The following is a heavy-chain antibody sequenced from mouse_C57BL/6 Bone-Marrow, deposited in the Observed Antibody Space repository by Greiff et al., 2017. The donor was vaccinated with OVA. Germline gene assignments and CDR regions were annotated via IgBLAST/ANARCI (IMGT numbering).Heavy chain of an antibody. D-gene: IGHD2-3*01. CDR1: GYTFTSYW. V-gene: IGHV1-69*01. J-gene: IGHJ4*01. CDR2: IDPSDSYT. CDR3: ARSHYDGYAMDY. Sequence: QVQLKQPGAELVMPGASVKLSCKASGYTFTSYWMHWVKQRPGQGLEWIGEIDPSDSYTNYNQKFKGKSTLTVDKSSSTAYMQLSSLTSEDSAVYYCARSHYDGYAMDYGGQGNSVTVSA.